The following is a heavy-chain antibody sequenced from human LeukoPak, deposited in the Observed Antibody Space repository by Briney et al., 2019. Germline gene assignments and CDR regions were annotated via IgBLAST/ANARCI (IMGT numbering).Heavy chain of an antibody. CDR1: GGSISSCSYY. CDR3: ARAPQWLVSIWFDP. CDR2: IYYSGST. Sequence: PSETLSLTCTVSGGSISSCSYYWGWIRQPPGKGLEWIGSIYYSGSTYYNPSLKSRVTISVDTSKNQFSLKLSSVTAADTAVYYCARAPQWLVSIWFDPWGQGTLVTVSS. J-gene: IGHJ5*02. V-gene: IGHV4-39*07. D-gene: IGHD6-19*01.